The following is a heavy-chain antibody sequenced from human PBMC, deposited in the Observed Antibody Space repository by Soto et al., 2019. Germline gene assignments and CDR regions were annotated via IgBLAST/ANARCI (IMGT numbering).Heavy chain of an antibody. D-gene: IGHD5-18*01. J-gene: IGHJ6*02. V-gene: IGHV1-2*02. CDR2: INPNSGGT. CDR1: GYTFTGYY. Sequence: ASVKVSCKASGYTFTGYYMHWVRQAPGQGLEWMGWINPNSGGTNYAQKFQGRVTMTRDTSISTAYMELSRLRSDDTAVYYCARDWVDTAIQGHYYYYYGMEVWGQGTTVTVSS. CDR3: ARDWVDTAIQGHYYYYYGMEV.